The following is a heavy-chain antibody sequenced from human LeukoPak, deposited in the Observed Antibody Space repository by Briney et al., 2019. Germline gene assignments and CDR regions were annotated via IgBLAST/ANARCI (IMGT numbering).Heavy chain of an antibody. CDR1: GFTFNNYA. J-gene: IGHJ6*02. D-gene: IGHD1-14*01. Sequence: GGSLRLSCAASGFTFNNYAMNWVRQAPGKGLEGGSVISGSGGTTYYADSVKGRFTISRDSSKNTLYRQMNSLRAADTAVYYCAKVSGGGLYYDGMDVWGQGTTVTVSS. CDR3: AKVSGGGLYYDGMDV. V-gene: IGHV3-23*01. CDR2: ISGSGGTT.